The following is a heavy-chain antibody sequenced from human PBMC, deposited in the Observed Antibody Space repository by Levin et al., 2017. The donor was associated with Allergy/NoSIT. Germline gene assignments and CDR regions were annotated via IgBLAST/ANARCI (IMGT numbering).Heavy chain of an antibody. Sequence: SETLSLTCSVSGGSIVSSTYYWGWIRQPPGKGLEWIGSIYYTGRTSYNPSHKSRVTMSVDTSKNQFSLRLSSVTAADTAVFCCARVCDYNGIPDFWGQGTPVIVSS. D-gene: IGHD1-26*01. CDR2: IYYTGRT. CDR3: ARVCDYNGIPDF. V-gene: IGHV4-39*01. CDR1: GGSIVSSTYY. J-gene: IGHJ4*02.